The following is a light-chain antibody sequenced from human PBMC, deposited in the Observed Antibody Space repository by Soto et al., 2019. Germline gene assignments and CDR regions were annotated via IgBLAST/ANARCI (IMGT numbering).Light chain of an antibody. CDR2: AAS. J-gene: IGKJ4*01. CDR3: QQYYSYLVT. CDR1: QGISSY. Sequence: AIRMTQSPSSFSASTGDRVTITCRASQGISSYLAWYQKKPGKAPKLLIYAASTLQSGVPSRFSGSGSGTDFTLTISCLQSEDFATYYCQQYYSYLVTFGGGTKVEIK. V-gene: IGKV1-8*01.